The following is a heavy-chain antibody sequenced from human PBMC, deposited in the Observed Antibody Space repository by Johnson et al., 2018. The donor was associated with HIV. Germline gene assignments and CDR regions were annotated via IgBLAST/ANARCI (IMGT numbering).Heavy chain of an antibody. CDR3: ARANSYGDYRAKAFDI. Sequence: MQLVESGGRVVRRGGSLRLSCAASGFTFDDYGMSWVRQGPGKGLEWVSGINWNGGSTSYADSVKGRFTISRDNAKTSLYLQMNSLRAEDTALYYCARANSYGDYRAKAFDIWGQGTMVTVSS. CDR1: GFTFDDYG. J-gene: IGHJ3*02. V-gene: IGHV3-20*04. D-gene: IGHD4-17*01. CDR2: INWNGGST.